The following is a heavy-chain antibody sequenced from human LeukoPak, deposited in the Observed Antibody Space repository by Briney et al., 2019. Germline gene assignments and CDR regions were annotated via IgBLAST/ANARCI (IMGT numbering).Heavy chain of an antibody. CDR1: GYTFTGYY. CDR3: ARDGGSYYYYYYYMDV. Sequence: ASVKVSCKAPGYTFTGYYMHWVRQAPGQGLEWMGWINPNSGGTNYAQRFQGRVTMTRDTSISTAYMELSRLRPDDTAVYYCARDGGSYYYYYYYMDVWGKGATVTVSS. V-gene: IGHV1-2*02. J-gene: IGHJ6*03. CDR2: INPNSGGT. D-gene: IGHD1-26*01.